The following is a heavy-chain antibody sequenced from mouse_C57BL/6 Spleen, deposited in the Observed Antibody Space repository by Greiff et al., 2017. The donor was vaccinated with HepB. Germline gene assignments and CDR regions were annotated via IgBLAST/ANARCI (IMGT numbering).Heavy chain of an antibody. Sequence: QVQLQQPGTELVKPGASVKLSCKASGYTFTSYWMHWVKQRPGQGLEWIGNINPSNGGTNYNEKFKSKATLTVDKSSSTAYMQLSSLTSEDSAVYYCAREPYGSTYWYFDVWGTGTTVTVSS. CDR3: AREPYGSTYWYFDV. V-gene: IGHV1-53*01. CDR1: GYTFTSYW. D-gene: IGHD1-1*01. J-gene: IGHJ1*03. CDR2: INPSNGGT.